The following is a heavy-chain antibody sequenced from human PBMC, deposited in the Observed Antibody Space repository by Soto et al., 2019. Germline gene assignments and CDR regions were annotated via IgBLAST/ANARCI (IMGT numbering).Heavy chain of an antibody. Sequence: SVQVSCKGSGGTFSTYNMVCVGQDPGEGLQWMGRTVPILGIANYAQKFQDRVTITADNSTSTAYRELSNRRCEYTAQYFCTIGSWSGEAFDIWCQGPMDTV. CDR3: TIGSWSGEAFDI. V-gene: IGHV1-69*02. J-gene: IGHJ3*02. CDR2: TVPILGIA. D-gene: IGHD3-10*01. CDR1: GGTFSTYN.